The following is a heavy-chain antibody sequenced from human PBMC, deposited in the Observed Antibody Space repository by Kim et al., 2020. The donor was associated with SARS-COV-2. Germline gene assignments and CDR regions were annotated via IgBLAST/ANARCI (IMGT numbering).Heavy chain of an antibody. CDR1: GFTFNDSP. J-gene: IGHJ3*02. CDR2: IRSKANSYGT. D-gene: IGHD1-1*01. Sequence: GGSLSLSCAASGFTFNDSPMHWVRQASGKGLEWVGRIRSKANSYGTAYAASVKGRFTISRDDSKNTAYMQMNGLKTEATAVYYFTRIPGTTLAFWYAFD. CDR3: TRIPGTTLAFWYAFD. V-gene: IGHV3-73*01.